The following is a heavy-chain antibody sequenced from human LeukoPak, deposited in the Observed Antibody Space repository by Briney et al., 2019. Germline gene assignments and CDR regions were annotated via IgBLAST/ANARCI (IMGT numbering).Heavy chain of an antibody. V-gene: IGHV4-59*01. CDR2: IYYSGST. Sequence: SDTLSLTCTVSGGSISSYYWSWIRQPPGGGLEWLGYIYYSGSTNYNPSLKSRVTISVDTSKNQYSLKLSSVAAADTAVYYCARDFSGDGGWIDPWGQGTLVTVSS. CDR3: ARDFSGDGGWIDP. CDR1: GGSISSYY. J-gene: IGHJ5*02. D-gene: IGHD4-23*01.